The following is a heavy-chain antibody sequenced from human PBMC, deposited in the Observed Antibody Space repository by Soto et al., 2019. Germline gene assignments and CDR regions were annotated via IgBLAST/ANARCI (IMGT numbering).Heavy chain of an antibody. CDR1: GFTFSSYA. J-gene: IGHJ4*02. CDR3: ARVIAVAGTPFDY. D-gene: IGHD6-19*01. Sequence: EVQLLESGGGLVQPGGSLRLSCAASGFTFSSYAMSWVRQAPGKGLEWVSAISGSGGSTYYADSVKGRFTISRDNSKNTLYLQMNSLRAEDTAVYYCARVIAVAGTPFDYWGQGTLVTVSS. CDR2: ISGSGGST. V-gene: IGHV3-23*01.